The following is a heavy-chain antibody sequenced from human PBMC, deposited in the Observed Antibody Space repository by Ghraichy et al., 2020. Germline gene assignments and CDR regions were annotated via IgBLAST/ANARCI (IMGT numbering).Heavy chain of an antibody. D-gene: IGHD3-10*01. CDR1: GFTFSSYW. CDR2: IKQDGSEK. V-gene: IGHV3-7*01. Sequence: GGSLRLSCAASGFTFSSYWMNWVRQAPGKGLEWVANIKQDGSEKYYVDSVKGRFTISRDNAKNSLYLQMNSLRAEDTAVYYCARDDVRGSYGSGSPYAFDIWGQGTMVTVSS. J-gene: IGHJ3*02. CDR3: ARDDVRGSYGSGSPYAFDI.